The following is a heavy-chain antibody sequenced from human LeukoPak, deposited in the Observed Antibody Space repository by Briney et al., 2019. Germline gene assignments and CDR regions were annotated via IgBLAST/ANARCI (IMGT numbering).Heavy chain of an antibody. D-gene: IGHD6-19*01. Sequence: PGGSLRLSCAASGFTFSSYAMSWVRQAPGKGLEWVSTISATADSTFYPDSVKGRFTISRDNSKNTLYPQMNSLRAEDTAIYFCAKFTGWYTDYWGQGTLVTVSS. CDR3: AKFTGWYTDY. CDR1: GFTFSSYA. J-gene: IGHJ4*02. V-gene: IGHV3-23*01. CDR2: ISATADST.